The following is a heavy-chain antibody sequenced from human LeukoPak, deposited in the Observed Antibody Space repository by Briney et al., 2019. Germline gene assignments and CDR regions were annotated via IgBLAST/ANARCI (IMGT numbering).Heavy chain of an antibody. J-gene: IGHJ5*02. CDR2: ISSSGSTI. CDR3: ARYSIGWYHCFDP. Sequence: VGSLRLSCAASGFTFSSYEMNWVRQAPGKGLEWVSYISSSGSTIYYADSMKGRFTISRDNYKNTLELQMNSLRVEDTAVYYCARYSIGWYHCFDPWGQGTLVTVSS. V-gene: IGHV3-48*03. CDR1: GFTFSSYE. D-gene: IGHD6-19*01.